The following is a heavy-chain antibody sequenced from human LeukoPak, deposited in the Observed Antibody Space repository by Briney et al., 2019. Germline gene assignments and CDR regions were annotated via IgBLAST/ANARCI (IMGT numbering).Heavy chain of an antibody. J-gene: IGHJ4*02. Sequence: GGSLRLSCAASGFXFSSYAMSWVRQAPEKGQEWVSTISGSGGGTYYADSVKGRFTISRDDSKNTLYLQMNSLRAEDTAVYYCAKDLGRYRNNYFDYWGQGTLVTVSS. CDR3: AKDLGRYRNNYFDY. D-gene: IGHD1-26*01. V-gene: IGHV3-23*01. CDR1: GFXFSSYA. CDR2: ISGSGGGT.